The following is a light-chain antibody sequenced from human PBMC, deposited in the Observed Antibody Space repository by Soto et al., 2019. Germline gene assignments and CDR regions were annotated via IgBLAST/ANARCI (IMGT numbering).Light chain of an antibody. J-gene: IGKJ4*01. V-gene: IGKV3-20*01. CDR3: QQFNNSPLT. CDR1: QSLRNNY. Sequence: EIVLTQSPGTLSLSPGERATLSCRASQSLRNNYLAWYQQKPGQTPRLLIHSASSRATGIPDRFSGSGSGTDFTLTISRLEPEYFALYYCQQFNNSPLTFGGGTKVEIK. CDR2: SAS.